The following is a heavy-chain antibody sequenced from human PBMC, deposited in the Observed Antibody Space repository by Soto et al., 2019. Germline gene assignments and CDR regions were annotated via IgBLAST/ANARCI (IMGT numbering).Heavy chain of an antibody. CDR1: GFTFSSYW. V-gene: IGHV3-7*01. D-gene: IGHD3-10*01. CDR3: ARAMVRGVIFSLVNYYYYMDV. Sequence: GGSLRLSCAASGFTFSSYWMSWVRQAPGKGLEWVANIKQDGSEKYYVDSVKGRFTISRDNAKNSLYLQMNSLRAEDTAVYYCARAMVRGVIFSLVNYYYYMDVWGKGTTVTVSS. CDR2: IKQDGSEK. J-gene: IGHJ6*03.